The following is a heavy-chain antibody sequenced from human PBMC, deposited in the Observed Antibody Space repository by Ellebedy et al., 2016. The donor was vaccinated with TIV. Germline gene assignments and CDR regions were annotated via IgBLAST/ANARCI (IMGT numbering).Heavy chain of an antibody. D-gene: IGHD4-17*01. CDR2: INQSGSA. Sequence: SETLSLTCAVYGGSFTGYYYSWIRQPPGKGLEWIGEINQSGSATYNPSLKSRVTISVDTSKSQFSLRLSSVTAADTAVYYCARDPDGVYGDMSDHWGRGTLVTVSS. J-gene: IGHJ4*02. CDR3: ARDPDGVYGDMSDH. CDR1: GGSFTGYY. V-gene: IGHV4-34*01.